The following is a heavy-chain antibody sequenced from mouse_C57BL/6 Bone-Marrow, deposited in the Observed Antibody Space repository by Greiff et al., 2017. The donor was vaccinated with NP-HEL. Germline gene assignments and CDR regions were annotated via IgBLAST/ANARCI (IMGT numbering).Heavy chain of an antibody. D-gene: IGHD1-1*01. CDR3: SEDSAVYYCAWEGFITTVERFAY. J-gene: IGHJ3*01. Sequence: QVQLQQSGPELARPWASVKISCQAFYTFSRRVHFAIRDTNYWMQWVKQRPGQGLEWIGAIYPGNGDTSYNQKFKGKATLTADKSSSTAYMQLSSLTSEDSAVYYCAWEGFITTVERFAYWGQGTLVTVSA. CDR1: YTFSRRVH. CDR2: GQGLEWIG. V-gene: IGHV1-87*01.